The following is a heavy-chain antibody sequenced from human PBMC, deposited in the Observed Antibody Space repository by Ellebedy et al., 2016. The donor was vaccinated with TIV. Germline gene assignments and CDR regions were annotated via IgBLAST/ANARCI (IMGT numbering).Heavy chain of an antibody. CDR1: GFTFSSYS. D-gene: IGHD1-26*01. V-gene: IGHV3-7*04. Sequence: GESLKISCAASGFTFSSYSMSWVRQAPGKGLECVAKIKQDGNEKYYVDSVKVRFTISRDNAKNSLYLQINSLRADDTAVYYCARDQVGGAFAVWGQGTMVTVSS. CDR3: ARDQVGGAFAV. CDR2: IKQDGNEK. J-gene: IGHJ3*01.